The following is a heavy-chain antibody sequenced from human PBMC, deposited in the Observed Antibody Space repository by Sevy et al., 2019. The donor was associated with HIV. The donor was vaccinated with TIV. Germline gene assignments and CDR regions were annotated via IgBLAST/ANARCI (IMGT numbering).Heavy chain of an antibody. CDR2: INHSGST. Sequence: ETLSLTCAVYGGSFSGYYWSWIRQPPGKGLEWIGEINHSGSTNYNPSLKSRVTISVDTSKNQFSLKLSSVTAADTAVYYCATKAAAARPYYYYYMDVWGKGTTVTVSS. V-gene: IGHV4-34*01. CDR3: ATKAAAARPYYYYYMDV. CDR1: GGSFSGYY. J-gene: IGHJ6*03. D-gene: IGHD6-13*01.